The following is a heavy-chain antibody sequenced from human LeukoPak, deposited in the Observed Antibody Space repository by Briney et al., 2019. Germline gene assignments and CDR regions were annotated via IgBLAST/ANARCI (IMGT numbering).Heavy chain of an antibody. CDR1: GYTFTSYA. Sequence: ASVKVSCKTSGYTFTSYAMHWVRLTPGQRLEWMGWINAGNGNTKYSQKFQDRVTITRDTSASTAYMELSSLRSEDTAVYFCARGPYSNYWFDPWGQGTLVTVSS. CDR2: INAGNGNT. J-gene: IGHJ5*02. D-gene: IGHD4-11*01. CDR3: ARGPYSNYWFDP. V-gene: IGHV1-3*01.